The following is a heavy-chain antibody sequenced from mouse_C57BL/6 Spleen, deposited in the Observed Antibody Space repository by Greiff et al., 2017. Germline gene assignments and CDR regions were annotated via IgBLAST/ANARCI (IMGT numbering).Heavy chain of an antibody. CDR1: GYTFTDYY. J-gene: IGHJ4*01. CDR2: IYPGSGNT. CDR3: ARSDYDGGLYAMDY. V-gene: IGHV1-76*01. D-gene: IGHD2-4*01. Sequence: VKLMESGAELVRPGASVKLSCKASGYTFTDYYINWVKQRPGQGLEWIARIYPGSGNTYYNEKFKGKATLTAEKSSSTAYMQLSSLTSEDSAVYFCARSDYDGGLYAMDYWGQGTSVTVSS.